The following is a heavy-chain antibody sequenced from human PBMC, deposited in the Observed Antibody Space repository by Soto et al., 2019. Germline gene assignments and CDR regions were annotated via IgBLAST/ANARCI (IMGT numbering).Heavy chain of an antibody. D-gene: IGHD3-16*01. CDR3: AGGRDAYMGGNY. V-gene: IGHV4-34*01. CDR1: GGSFSGYC. J-gene: IGHJ4*01. Sequence: QVQLQQWGAGLLKPSETLSLTCAVSGGSFSGYCCNWIRLSPGKGLELIWESHTSGTTNPNPSLNRRIIKSSETPKAPFSLEPASVNGADTAVEYRAGGRDAYMGGNYWGQGTLVYVSS. CDR2: SHTSGTT.